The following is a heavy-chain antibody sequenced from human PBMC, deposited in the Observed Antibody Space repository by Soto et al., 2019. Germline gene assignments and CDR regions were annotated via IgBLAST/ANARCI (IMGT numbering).Heavy chain of an antibody. CDR3: ARAGGVSTSYYYGMDV. CDR2: IIPIFGTA. V-gene: IGHV1-69*13. D-gene: IGHD3-16*01. J-gene: IGHJ6*02. CDR1: GGTFSSYA. Sequence: ASVKVSCKASGGTFSSYAISWVRQAPGQGLEWMGGIIPIFGTANYAQKFQGRVTITADESTSTAYMELSSLRSEDTAVYYCARAGGVSTSYYYGMDVWGQGTTVTVSS.